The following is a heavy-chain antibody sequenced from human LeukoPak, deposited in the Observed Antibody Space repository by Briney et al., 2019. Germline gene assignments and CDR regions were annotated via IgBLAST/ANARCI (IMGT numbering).Heavy chain of an antibody. D-gene: IGHD3-16*01. Sequence: ASVKVSCKASGYTFTSYYMHWVRQAPGQGLEWMGIINPSGGSTSYAQKFQGRVTMTRDTSTSTVYMELSSLRSEDTAVYYCASPGEKEYYFDYCGQRTLVTVSS. V-gene: IGHV1-46*01. CDR3: ASPGEKEYYFDY. J-gene: IGHJ4*02. CDR2: INPSGGST. CDR1: GYTFTSYY.